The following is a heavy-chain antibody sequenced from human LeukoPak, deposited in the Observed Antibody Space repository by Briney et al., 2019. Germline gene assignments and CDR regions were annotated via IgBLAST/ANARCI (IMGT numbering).Heavy chain of an antibody. V-gene: IGHV3-21*01. CDR2: ISSSSSYI. CDR3: ARPAYTAAYDL. Sequence: GGSLRLSCAASGFTFSSYSMNWVRQAPGKGLEWVSSISSSSSYIYYADSVKGRFTISRDNAKNSLYLQMNSLRAEDSAVYYCARPAYTAAYDLWGQGTMVTVSS. D-gene: IGHD3-16*01. CDR1: GFTFSSYS. J-gene: IGHJ3*01.